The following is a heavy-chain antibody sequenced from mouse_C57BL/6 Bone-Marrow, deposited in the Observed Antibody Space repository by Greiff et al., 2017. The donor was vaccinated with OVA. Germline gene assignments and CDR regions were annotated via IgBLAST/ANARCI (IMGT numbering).Heavy chain of an antibody. CDR1: GYTFTSYG. CDR2: IYPRSGNT. D-gene: IGHD2-4*01. CDR3: ADYDHSYWYFDV. J-gene: IGHJ1*03. Sequence: VQLQQSGAELARPGASVKLSCKASGYTFTSYGISWVKQRTRQGLEWIGEIYPRSGNTYYNEKFKSKATLTADKSSSTAYMELRSLTSEDSAVYFCADYDHSYWYFDVWGTGTTVTVSS. V-gene: IGHV1-81*01.